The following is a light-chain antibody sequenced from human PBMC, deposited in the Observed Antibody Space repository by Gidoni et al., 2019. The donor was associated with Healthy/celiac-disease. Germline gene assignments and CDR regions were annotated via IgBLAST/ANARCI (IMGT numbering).Light chain of an antibody. Sequence: DIVLPQSPGTLSLSPGERATHSCRASQIVSSSYLAWSQQKPGQAPWLLIYGASSRATGIPDRFSGSGSGTDFTLTISRLEPEDFAVYYCQQYGSSPGFTFXPXTKVDIK. CDR3: QQYGSSPGFT. V-gene: IGKV3-20*01. CDR1: QIVSSSY. J-gene: IGKJ3*01. CDR2: GAS.